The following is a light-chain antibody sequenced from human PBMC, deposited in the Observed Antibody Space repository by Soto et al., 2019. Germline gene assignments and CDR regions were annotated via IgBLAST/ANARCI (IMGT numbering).Light chain of an antibody. V-gene: IGKV3-20*01. CDR3: QQYCTSPPLYT. Sequence: EIVLTQSPGTLSLSPGERATLSCRASQSVDSSYTAWYQQKPGQAPRLLIYGASNRATGIPDRFSGTGSGTDFALTISRLELEDFAVYYCQQYCTSPPLYTFGQGTKLEI. J-gene: IGKJ2*01. CDR1: QSVDSSY. CDR2: GAS.